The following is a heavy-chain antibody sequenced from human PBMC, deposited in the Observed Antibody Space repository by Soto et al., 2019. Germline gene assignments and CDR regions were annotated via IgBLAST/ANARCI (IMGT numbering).Heavy chain of an antibody. J-gene: IGHJ6*02. V-gene: IGHV3-9*01. Sequence: EVQLVESGGGLVQPGRSLRLSCAASGFTFDDYAMHGVRQAPGKGLEWVSGISWNSGSIDYADSVKGRFTISRDNAKNSLYLQMNSLRAEDTALYYCAKDKSYYYYGMDVWGQGTTVTVSS. CDR2: ISWNSGSI. CDR3: AKDKSYYYYGMDV. CDR1: GFTFDDYA.